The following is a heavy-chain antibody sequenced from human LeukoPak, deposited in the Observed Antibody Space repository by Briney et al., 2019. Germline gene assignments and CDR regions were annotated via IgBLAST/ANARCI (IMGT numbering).Heavy chain of an antibody. CDR2: ISGSGGST. CDR3: ALSYYYDSSGYYGLDY. D-gene: IGHD3-22*01. J-gene: IGHJ4*02. Sequence: GGSLRLSCAASGFTFSSYAMTWVRQAPGKGLEWVSTISGSGGSTNYADSVKGRFTISRDKSKNTLYLQVNSLRAEDTAVYYCALSYYYDSSGYYGLDYWGQGTLVTVSS. CDR1: GFTFSSYA. V-gene: IGHV3-23*01.